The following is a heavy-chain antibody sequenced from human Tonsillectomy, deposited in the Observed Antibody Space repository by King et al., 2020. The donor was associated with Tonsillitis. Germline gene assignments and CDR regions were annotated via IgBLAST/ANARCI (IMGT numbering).Heavy chain of an antibody. CDR1: GFTFSNAW. V-gene: IGHV3-15*01. CDR2: IKSKTDGGTT. CDR3: TTDHLTSHCFGY. D-gene: IGHD2-2*01. Sequence: VQLVESGGGLVKPGGSLRLSCAASGFTFSNAWISWVRQAPGTGLEWVGRIKSKTDGGTTDYAAPVKGRFTISRDDSKNTLYLQRNSLTTEDTAVYYCTTDHLTSHCFGYWGQGTLVTVSS. J-gene: IGHJ4*02.